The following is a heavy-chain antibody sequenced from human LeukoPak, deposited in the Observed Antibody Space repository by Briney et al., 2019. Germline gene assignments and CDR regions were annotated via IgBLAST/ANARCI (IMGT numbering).Heavy chain of an antibody. Sequence: PSETLSLTCAVYGGSFSGYYWSWIRQPPGKGLEWIGYIYYSGSTNYNPSLKSRVTISVDTSKNQFSLKLSSVTAADTAVYYCARGYSSWDYYYMDVWGKGTTVTVSS. V-gene: IGHV4-59*01. CDR2: IYYSGST. CDR3: ARGYSSWDYYYMDV. CDR1: GGSFSGYY. D-gene: IGHD6-6*01. J-gene: IGHJ6*03.